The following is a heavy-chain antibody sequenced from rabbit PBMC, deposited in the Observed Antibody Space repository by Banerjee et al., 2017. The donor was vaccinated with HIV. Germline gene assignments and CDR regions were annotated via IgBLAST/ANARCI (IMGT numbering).Heavy chain of an antibody. J-gene: IGHJ6*01. CDR3: ARSGPYDDSGDRLICRLDL. CDR1: GIDFSSYG. D-gene: IGHD2-1*01. Sequence: QEQLVGSGGGLVTLGGSLKLSCKASGIDFSSYGISWVRPAPGKGLEWIGYIYPDYGSTAYAGWGIDRFTISSDNAHQTAFLQKTSPTAADTATYFCARSGPYDDSGDRLICRLDLWGPGTLVTVS. CDR2: IYPDYGST. V-gene: IGHV1S47*01.